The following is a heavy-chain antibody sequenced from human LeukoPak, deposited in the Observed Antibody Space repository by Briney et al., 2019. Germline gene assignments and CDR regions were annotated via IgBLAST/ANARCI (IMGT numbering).Heavy chain of an antibody. J-gene: IGHJ4*02. CDR3: ATQILLCHYY. CDR2: IYYTGNT. CDR1: GVSIISSNSY. D-gene: IGHD2/OR15-2a*01. V-gene: IGHV4-39*01. Sequence: SETLSLTCTVSGVSIISSNSYWGWIRQPPGKGLEWIGSIYYTGNTYYNASLKSQVSISIDTSKNQFSLKLSSVTAADTAVYYCATQILLCHYYWGQGTLVTVSS.